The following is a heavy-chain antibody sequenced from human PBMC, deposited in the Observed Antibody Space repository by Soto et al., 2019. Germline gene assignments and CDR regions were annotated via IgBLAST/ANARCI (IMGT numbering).Heavy chain of an antibody. J-gene: IGHJ4*02. Sequence: ASLKVSCKASGYTFTRYNVHWVRQAPGQGLEWMAIINPSGGTTYYVQKFEGRVTLTTDTSTSTVYMELSSLGSDDTAVYYCARVRGGGSEYFFDYWGQGTLVTVSS. CDR3: ARVRGGGSEYFFDY. CDR2: INPSGGTT. V-gene: IGHV1-46*01. CDR1: GYTFTRYN. D-gene: IGHD2-15*01.